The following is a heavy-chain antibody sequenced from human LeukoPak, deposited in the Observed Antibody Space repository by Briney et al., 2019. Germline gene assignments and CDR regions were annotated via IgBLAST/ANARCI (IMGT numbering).Heavy chain of an antibody. Sequence: GGSLRLSCTASGFTFDDYAMHWVRQAPGKGLEWVSLISWAGDSTYYADSVKGRFTVSRDNVKNVLYLQMNSLRPEDTALYYCAKDLSSAITSALVLDVWGQGTTV. CDR1: GFTFDDYA. CDR3: AKDLSSAITSALVLDV. J-gene: IGHJ6*02. V-gene: IGHV3-43*01. CDR2: ISWAGDST. D-gene: IGHD3-22*01.